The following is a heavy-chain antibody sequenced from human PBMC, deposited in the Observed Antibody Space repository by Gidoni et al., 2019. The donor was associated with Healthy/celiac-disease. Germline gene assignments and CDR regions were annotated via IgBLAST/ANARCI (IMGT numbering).Heavy chain of an antibody. Sequence: EVQLVESGGGLVKPGGSLRLSCAASGFPFSNAWMRWVRQAPGKGLEWVGRIKSKTDGGTTDYAAPVKGRFTISRDDSKNTLYLQMNSLKTEDTAVYYCTTDALTTVTTTADWYFDLWGRGTLVTVSS. CDR1: GFPFSNAW. V-gene: IGHV3-15*01. D-gene: IGHD4-17*01. CDR3: TTDALTTVTTTADWYFDL. CDR2: IKSKTDGGTT. J-gene: IGHJ2*01.